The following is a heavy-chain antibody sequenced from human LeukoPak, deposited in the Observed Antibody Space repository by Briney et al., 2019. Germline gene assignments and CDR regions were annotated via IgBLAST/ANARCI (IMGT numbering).Heavy chain of an antibody. Sequence: PGRSLRLSCAASGFTFSSYGMHWVRQAPGKGLEWVAVISYDGTNNYLADSVKGRFTISRDQSRNTLYLQMNSLRPEDTAVYYCARDRTPFIKGRDWCIDLWGRGTLVTVSS. CDR2: ISYDGTNN. V-gene: IGHV3-30*03. CDR3: ARDRTPFIKGRDWCIDL. J-gene: IGHJ2*01. D-gene: IGHD3-10*01. CDR1: GFTFSSYG.